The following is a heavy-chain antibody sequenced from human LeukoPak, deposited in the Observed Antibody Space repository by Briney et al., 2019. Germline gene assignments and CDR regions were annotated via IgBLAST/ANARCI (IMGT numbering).Heavy chain of an antibody. Sequence: ASVKVSCKASGGTISSYAIMWVRQAPGQGLEWMGGIIPMFDTADYAQKFQGRVTFTADGSTNTAYMELSSLRSEDTAVYYCARGYSGYHDAFHIWGQGTMVTVSS. V-gene: IGHV1-69*13. CDR3: ARGYSGYHDAFHI. J-gene: IGHJ3*02. CDR2: IIPMFDTA. CDR1: GGTISSYA. D-gene: IGHD1-26*01.